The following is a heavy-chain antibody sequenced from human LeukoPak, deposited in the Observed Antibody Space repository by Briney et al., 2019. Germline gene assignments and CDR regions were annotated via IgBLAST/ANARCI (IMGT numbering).Heavy chain of an antibody. D-gene: IGHD3-9*01. CDR1: GFTFSDYY. Sequence: GGSLRLSCAAPGFTFSDYYMSWIRQAPGKGLEWVSYITSSGSTIYYADSVKGRFTISRDNAKNSLYLQMNSLRAEDTAVYYCARVEDYDILTGFDYWGQGTLVTVSS. CDR2: ITSSGSTI. V-gene: IGHV3-11*04. CDR3: ARVEDYDILTGFDY. J-gene: IGHJ4*02.